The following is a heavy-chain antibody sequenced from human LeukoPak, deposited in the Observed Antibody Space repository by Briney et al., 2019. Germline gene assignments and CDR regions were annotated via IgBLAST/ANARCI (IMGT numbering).Heavy chain of an antibody. D-gene: IGHD1-26*01. V-gene: IGHV3-23*01. J-gene: IGHJ6*03. CDR2: ISAGGATI. CDR3: AKDSGGTYFYYYYYMDV. Sequence: PGGSLRLSCAASGFNFSTYAMSWVRQAPGKGLEWVSAISAGGATIYYADSVKGRFTVSRDNSKNTLYLHMNSLRAEDTAVYYCAKDSGGTYFYYYYYMDVWGKGTSVTVSS. CDR1: GFNFSTYA.